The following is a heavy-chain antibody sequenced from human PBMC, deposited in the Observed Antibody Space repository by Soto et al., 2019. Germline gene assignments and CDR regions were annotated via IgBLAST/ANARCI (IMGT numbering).Heavy chain of an antibody. Sequence: QVQLVQSGAEVKKPGASVKVSCKASGYTFTSYGISWVRQAPGQGLEWMGWISAYNGNTNYAQKLQGRVTMNTDTATSTAYMALRSLRSDDTAVYYCASQSRDTGNTGLRYYYYGMDVWGQGTTVTVSS. J-gene: IGHJ6*02. CDR1: GYTFTSYG. CDR2: ISAYNGNT. CDR3: ASQSRDTGNTGLRYYYYGMDV. V-gene: IGHV1-18*04. D-gene: IGHD4-17*01.